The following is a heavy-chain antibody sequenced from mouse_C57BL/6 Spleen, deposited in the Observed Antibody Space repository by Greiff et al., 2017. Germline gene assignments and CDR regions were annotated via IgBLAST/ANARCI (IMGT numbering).Heavy chain of an antibody. CDR3: ARHHFLGYFDV. CDR1: GFTFSSYT. V-gene: IGHV5-9*01. CDR2: ISGGGGNT. J-gene: IGHJ1*03. Sequence: EVKLMESGGGLVKPGGSLKLSCAASGFTFSSYTMSWVRQTPEKRLEWVATISGGGGNTYYPDSVKGRFTISRDNAKNTLYLQMSSLRSEDTALYYCARHHFLGYFDVWGTGTTVTVSS.